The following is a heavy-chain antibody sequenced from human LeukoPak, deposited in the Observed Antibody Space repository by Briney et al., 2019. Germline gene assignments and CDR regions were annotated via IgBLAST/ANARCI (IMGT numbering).Heavy chain of an antibody. V-gene: IGHV3-30-3*01. J-gene: IGHJ3*01. D-gene: IGHD3-10*01. CDR2: VSNDGINQ. Sequence: PGGSLRLSCAASGFTFTYYAMHWVRQAPGKGLEWVSVVSNDGINQDYTDSVKGRFIISRDDSKSTVYLQMNSLRVDDTAMYYCARGPDPVVRGPRRAFDLWGQGTMVTVSS. CDR3: ARGPDPVVRGPRRAFDL. CDR1: GFTFTYYA.